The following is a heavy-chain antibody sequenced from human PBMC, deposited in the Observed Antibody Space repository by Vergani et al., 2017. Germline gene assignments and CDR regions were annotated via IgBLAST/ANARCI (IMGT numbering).Heavy chain of an antibody. V-gene: IGHV3-21*01. CDR2: ISSSSSYI. D-gene: IGHD6-13*01. CDR1: GFTFSSYS. CDR3: ARGIAALDAFDI. Sequence: EVQLVESGGGLVQPGGSLRLSCAASGFTFSSYSMNWVCQAPGKGLEWVSSISSSSSYIYYADSVKGRFTISRDNAKNSLYLQMNSLRAEDTAVYYCARGIAALDAFDIWGQGTMVTVSS. J-gene: IGHJ3*02.